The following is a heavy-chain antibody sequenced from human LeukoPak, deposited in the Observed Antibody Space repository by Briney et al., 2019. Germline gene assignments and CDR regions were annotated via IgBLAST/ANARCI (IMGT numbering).Heavy chain of an antibody. D-gene: IGHD5-18*01. CDR3: AKERYSYANGDFDY. CDR2: ISGSGGST. J-gene: IGHJ4*02. V-gene: IGHV3-23*01. Sequence: GGSLRLSCAASGFIFSSYAMSWVRQAPGKGLEWVSAISGSGGSTYYADSLKGRFTISRDNSKNTLYLQVNSLTAEDTALYYCAKERYSYANGDFDYRGQGTLVTVSS. CDR1: GFIFSSYA.